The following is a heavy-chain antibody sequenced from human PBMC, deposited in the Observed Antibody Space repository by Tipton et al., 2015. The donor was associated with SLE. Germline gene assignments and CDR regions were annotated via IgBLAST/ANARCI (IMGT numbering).Heavy chain of an antibody. J-gene: IGHJ1*01. D-gene: IGHD5-12*01. Sequence: TLSLTCAVYGGSFSGYYWSWIRQPPGKGLEWIGETYHSGSTYYNPSLKSRVTISVDTSKNQFSLKLSSVTAADTAVYYCAREYASGYDSYFQHWGQGTLVTVSS. CDR1: GGSFSGYY. CDR3: AREYASGYDSYFQH. V-gene: IGHV4-34*01. CDR2: TYHSGST.